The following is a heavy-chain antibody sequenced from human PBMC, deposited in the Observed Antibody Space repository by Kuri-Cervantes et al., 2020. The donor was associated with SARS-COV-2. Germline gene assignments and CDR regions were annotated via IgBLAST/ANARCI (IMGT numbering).Heavy chain of an antibody. D-gene: IGHD3-3*01. CDR2: IYDSGST. Sequence: ESLKISCAVSGGSISSYYWSWIRQPPGKGLEWIGTIYDSGSTYYNPSLGSRVAISVDTSKNQFSLRLSSVTAADTAVYFCARQVARTYDFWSGFSHGWDYWGQGTLVTVSS. V-gene: IGHV4-59*04. CDR3: ARQVARTYDFWSGFSHGWDY. J-gene: IGHJ4*02. CDR1: GGSISSYY.